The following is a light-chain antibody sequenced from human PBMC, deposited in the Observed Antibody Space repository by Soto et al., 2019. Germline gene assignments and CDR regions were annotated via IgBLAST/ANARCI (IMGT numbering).Light chain of an antibody. J-gene: IGKJ5*01. V-gene: IGKV3D-20*01. CDR3: QQYGSSPPIT. CDR2: DAS. Sequence: EIVLTQSPATLSLSPGERATLSCGASQSVSSSYLAWYQQKPGLAPRLLIYDASSRATGIPARFSGSWSGTDFTLTISRLEPEDFAVYYCQQYGSSPPITFGQGTRLEIK. CDR1: QSVSSSY.